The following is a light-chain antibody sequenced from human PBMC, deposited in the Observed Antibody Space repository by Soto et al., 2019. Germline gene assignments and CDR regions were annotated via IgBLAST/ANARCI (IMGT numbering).Light chain of an antibody. CDR3: QQGGT. V-gene: IGKV3-11*01. J-gene: IGKJ5*01. CDR1: QSVTSY. Sequence: IVLTQSPATLSLSPGERATLSCRASQSVTSYLAWYQQKPGQAPRLLIYDASNRATGIPARFSGSGSGTDFTLTISSLEPKDFAVYYCQQGGTFGHGTRLEIK. CDR2: DAS.